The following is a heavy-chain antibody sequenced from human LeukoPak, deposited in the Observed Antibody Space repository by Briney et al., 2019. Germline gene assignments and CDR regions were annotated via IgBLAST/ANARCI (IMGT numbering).Heavy chain of an antibody. CDR2: ISAFNGNT. V-gene: IGHV1-18*01. Sequence: GAPGKVSCKPFRHPDTSYGISSLGEAPRQGVECMGGISAFNGNTNYAQKLQGKVTMTTDTSTSTGYMELRSQRSDDTAVYYCARADLGYCSSTSCYYPPKYYYYYYMDVWGEGTTVTVSS. CDR1: RHPDTSYG. D-gene: IGHD2-2*01. J-gene: IGHJ6*03. CDR3: ARADLGYCSSTSCYYPPKYYYYYYMDV.